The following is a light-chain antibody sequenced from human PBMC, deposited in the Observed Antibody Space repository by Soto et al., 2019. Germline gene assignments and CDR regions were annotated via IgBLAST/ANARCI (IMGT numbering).Light chain of an antibody. Sequence: DIQMTQSPSTLSASVGDRVTITCRASQSISTWLAWYQHKPGKAPKLLIYDASSLESGVPSRFSGSESGTEFTLTISSLQPDHFATYYCQQYNTYPLTFGGGTKVDIK. V-gene: IGKV1-5*01. CDR1: QSISTW. CDR3: QQYNTYPLT. CDR2: DAS. J-gene: IGKJ4*01.